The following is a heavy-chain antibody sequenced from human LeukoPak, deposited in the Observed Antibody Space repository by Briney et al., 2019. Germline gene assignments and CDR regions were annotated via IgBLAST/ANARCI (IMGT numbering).Heavy chain of an antibody. CDR2: ISYDGSNK. Sequence: GGSLRLSCAASGFTFSSYGMHWVRQAPAKGLEWVAVISYDGSNKYYADSVKGRFTISRDNSKNTLYLQMNSLRAEDTAVYYCADIDAFDIWGQGTMVTVSS. J-gene: IGHJ3*02. CDR3: ADIDAFDI. V-gene: IGHV3-30*03. CDR1: GFTFSSYG.